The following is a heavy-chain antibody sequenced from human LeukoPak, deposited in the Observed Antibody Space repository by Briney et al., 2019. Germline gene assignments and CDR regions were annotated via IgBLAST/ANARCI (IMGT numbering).Heavy chain of an antibody. CDR3: AKDRGY. Sequence: GGSLRLSCAASGFTFSSYAMSWVRQAPGKGLEWVSAISGSGGSTYYADSVKGRFTIFRDDSNSAVHLQMNSLRGEDTAIYYCAKDRGYWGQGTLVTVSS. CDR1: GFTFSSYA. CDR2: ISGSGGST. V-gene: IGHV3-23*01. J-gene: IGHJ4*02.